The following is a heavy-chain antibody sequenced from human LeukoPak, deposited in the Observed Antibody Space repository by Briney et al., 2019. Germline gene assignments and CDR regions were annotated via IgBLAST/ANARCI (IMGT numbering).Heavy chain of an antibody. CDR1: GFTLSSYA. J-gene: IGHJ4*02. Sequence: PGRSLRLSCAASGFTLSSYAMHWVRQAPGKGLDWVAVIPYDGSKKYYADSVQGRFTISRDNSKNTMYLQMNSLRSENTAVYYCARDGASRGAPDDYWGQGTLVTVSS. V-gene: IGHV3-30-3*01. CDR3: ARDGASRGAPDDY. D-gene: IGHD2-15*01. CDR2: IPYDGSKK.